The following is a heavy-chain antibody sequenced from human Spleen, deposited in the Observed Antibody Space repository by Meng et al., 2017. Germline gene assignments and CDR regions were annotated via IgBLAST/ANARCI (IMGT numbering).Heavy chain of an antibody. CDR1: CGSFSDYY. CDR2: INHSGST. CDR3: ARAGGWFDP. V-gene: IGHV4-34*01. D-gene: IGHD1-26*01. J-gene: IGHJ5*02. Sequence: QVQLQQWGAGLLKPSETLSLTCVVSCGSFSDYYWSWIRQPPGKGLEWIGEINHSGSTNYNPSLESRATISVDTSKNQFSLKVSSVTAADTAVYYCARAGGWFDPWGQGSLVTVSS.